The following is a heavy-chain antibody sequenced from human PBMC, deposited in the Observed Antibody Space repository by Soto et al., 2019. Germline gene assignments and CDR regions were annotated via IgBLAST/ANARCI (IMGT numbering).Heavy chain of an antibody. J-gene: IGHJ5*02. V-gene: IGHV1-69*01. Sequence: QVQLVQSGAEVKKPGSSVKVSCKASGGTFSSYAISWVRQAPGQGLEWMGGIIPIFGTANYAQKFQGRVTITGDEPTGTADMELSSLRSEDTAVYYCARGVVGSSWYADWFDPWGQGTLVTVSS. CDR1: GGTFSSYA. CDR2: IIPIFGTA. CDR3: ARGVVGSSWYADWFDP. D-gene: IGHD6-13*01.